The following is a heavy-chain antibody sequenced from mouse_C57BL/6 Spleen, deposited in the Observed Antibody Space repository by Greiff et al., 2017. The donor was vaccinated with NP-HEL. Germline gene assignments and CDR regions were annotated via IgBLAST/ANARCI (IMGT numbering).Heavy chain of an antibody. J-gene: IGHJ2*01. CDR3: ARSENDYEGFDY. Sequence: VQLQQSGAELVKPGASVKISCKASGYAFSSYWMNWVKQRPGKGLEWIGQIYPGDGDTNYNGKFKGKATLTADKSSSTAYMQLSSLTSEDSAVYFCARSENDYEGFDYWGQGTTLTVSS. D-gene: IGHD2-4*01. V-gene: IGHV1-80*01. CDR1: GYAFSSYW. CDR2: IYPGDGDT.